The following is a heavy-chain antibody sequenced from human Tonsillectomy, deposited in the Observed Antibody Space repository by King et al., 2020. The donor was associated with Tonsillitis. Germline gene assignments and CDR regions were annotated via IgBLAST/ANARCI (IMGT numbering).Heavy chain of an antibody. J-gene: IGHJ2*01. CDR1: GFTFSSYD. Sequence: VQLVQSGGGVVQPGRSLRLSCAASGFTFSSYDMHWVRQAPGKGLEWVAVISYDGSIKYYADSVKGRFTISRDNSKTTLYLQMNNLRAEDTAVYYCAKVAVAGTSREYFDLWGRGTLVTVSS. CDR3: AKVAVAGTSREYFDL. CDR2: ISYDGSIK. V-gene: IGHV3-30*18. D-gene: IGHD6-19*01.